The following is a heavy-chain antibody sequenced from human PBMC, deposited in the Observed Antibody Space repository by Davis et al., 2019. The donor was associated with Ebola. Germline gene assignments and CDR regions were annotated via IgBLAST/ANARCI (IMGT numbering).Heavy chain of an antibody. CDR3: AKDISRYYDFWSGWFDP. V-gene: IGHV3-23*01. J-gene: IGHJ5*02. CDR2: ISGSGGST. D-gene: IGHD3-3*01. CDR1: GFTFSSYA. Sequence: GESLKISCAASGFTFSSYAMSWVRQAPGKGLEWVSAISGSGGSTYYADSVKGRFTISRDNSKNTLYLQMNSLRAEDTAVYYCAKDISRYYDFWSGWFDPWGQGTLVTVSS.